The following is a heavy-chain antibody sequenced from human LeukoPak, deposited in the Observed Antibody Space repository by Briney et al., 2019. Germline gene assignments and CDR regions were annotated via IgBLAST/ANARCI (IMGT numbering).Heavy chain of an antibody. CDR1: GGTSSSYT. J-gene: IGHJ4*02. V-gene: IGHV1-69*02. CDR2: IIPILGIA. Sequence: SVKVSCKASGGTSSSYTISWVRQAPGQGLEWMGRIIPILGIANYALKFQGRVTITADKSTSTAYMELSSLRSEDTAVYYCARGVATSAFDYWGQGTLVTVSS. CDR3: ARGVATSAFDY. D-gene: IGHD5-24*01.